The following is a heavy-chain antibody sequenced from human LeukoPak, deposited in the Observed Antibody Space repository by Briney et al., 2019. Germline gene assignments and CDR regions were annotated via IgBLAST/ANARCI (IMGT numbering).Heavy chain of an antibody. CDR3: ARGSGWLTDS. Sequence: SETLSLTCSGSGGSISNYYWSWIRQPPGKGLEWIGYIHYSGSTNYNPSLKSRVTISVDTSKNQFSLKLSSVTAADTAVYYCARGSGWLTDSWGQGTLVTVSS. V-gene: IGHV4-59*01. J-gene: IGHJ5*01. CDR1: GGSISNYY. CDR2: IHYSGST. D-gene: IGHD6-19*01.